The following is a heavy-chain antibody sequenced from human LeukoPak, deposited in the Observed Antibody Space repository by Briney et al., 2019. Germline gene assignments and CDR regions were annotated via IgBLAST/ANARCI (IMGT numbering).Heavy chain of an antibody. D-gene: IGHD5-18*01. J-gene: IGHJ4*02. Sequence: GGSLRLSCTASGFTFGDYTMHWVRQAPGKGLEWVSFIRIKAYGGTTAYAASVKDRFTISRDDSKSIAYLQMNSLKTEDTAVYYCTGGRGYSSGYLGEYFDYWGQGALVTVSS. CDR3: TGGRGYSSGYLGEYFDY. CDR2: IRIKAYGGTT. V-gene: IGHV3-49*04. CDR1: GFTFGDYT.